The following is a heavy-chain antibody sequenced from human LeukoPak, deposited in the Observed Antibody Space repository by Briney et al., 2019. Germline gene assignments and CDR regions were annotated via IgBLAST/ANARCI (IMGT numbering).Heavy chain of an antibody. Sequence: ASVKVSCKASGYTFTSYDINWVRQATGQGLEWMGWMNPNSGNTGYAQRFQGRVTMTRNTSISTAYMELSSLRSEDTAVYYCARKLYCSSTSCYTFDPWGQGTLVTVSS. CDR3: ARKLYCSSTSCYTFDP. V-gene: IGHV1-8*01. J-gene: IGHJ5*02. CDR2: MNPNSGNT. CDR1: GYTFTSYD. D-gene: IGHD2-2*02.